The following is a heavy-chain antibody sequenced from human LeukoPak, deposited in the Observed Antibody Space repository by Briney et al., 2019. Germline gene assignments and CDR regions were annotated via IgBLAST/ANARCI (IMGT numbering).Heavy chain of an antibody. D-gene: IGHD2-2*01. V-gene: IGHV3-9*01. CDR1: GFTFDDYA. CDR3: AKGDIVVVPAARGHYYYYYMDV. Sequence: GGSLRLSCAASGFTFDDYAMHWVRQAPGKGLERVSGISWNSGSIGYADSVKGRFTISRDNAKNSLYLQMNSLRAEDTALYYCAKGDIVVVPAARGHYYYYYMDVWGKGTTVTISS. CDR2: ISWNSGSI. J-gene: IGHJ6*03.